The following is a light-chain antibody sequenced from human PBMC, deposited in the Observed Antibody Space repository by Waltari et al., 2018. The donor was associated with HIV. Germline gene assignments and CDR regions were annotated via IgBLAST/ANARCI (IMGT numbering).Light chain of an antibody. CDR3: QSYDSSPHVV. V-gene: IGLV1-40*01. CDR1: SSNIGAGYD. Sequence: QSVLTQPPSVSGAPGQRVTISCTGSSSNIGAGYDVHWYQQLPGTAPKLHIYGTSNRPSGVPDRFSGSKSGTSASLAITGLQAEDEADYYCQSYDSSPHVVFGGGTKLTVL. CDR2: GTS. J-gene: IGLJ2*01.